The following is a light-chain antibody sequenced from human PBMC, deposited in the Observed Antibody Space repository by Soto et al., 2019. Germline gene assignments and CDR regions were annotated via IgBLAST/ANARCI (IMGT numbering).Light chain of an antibody. V-gene: IGKV3-15*01. CDR3: QQYTNWPRA. CDR1: QSVSSN. Sequence: EIVMTQSPATLSVSPGERASLSCRASQSVSSNLAWYQQKPGQAPRLLIYGASTRATGFPARFSGSGSGTDFTLTISSLQSEDFAVYYCQQYTNWPRAFGQGTKVDIK. J-gene: IGKJ1*01. CDR2: GAS.